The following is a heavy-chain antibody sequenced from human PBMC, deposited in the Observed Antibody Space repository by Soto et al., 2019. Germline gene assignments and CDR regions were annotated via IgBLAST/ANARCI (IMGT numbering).Heavy chain of an antibody. V-gene: IGHV1-69*13. CDR1: GGTFSSYA. J-gene: IGHJ6*02. CDR2: IIPIFGTA. D-gene: IGHD3-3*01. Sequence: AASVKVSCKASGGTFSSYAISWVRQAPGQGLEWMGGIIPIFGTANYAQKFQGRVTITADESTSTAYMELSSLRSEDTAVYYCARWTISSYDFWSGPYYYYYGMDVWGQGTTVTVSS. CDR3: ARWTISSYDFWSGPYYYYYGMDV.